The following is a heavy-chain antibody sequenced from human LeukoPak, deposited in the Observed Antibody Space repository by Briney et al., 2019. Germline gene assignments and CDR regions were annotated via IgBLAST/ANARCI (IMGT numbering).Heavy chain of an antibody. J-gene: IGHJ4*02. Sequence: GASVKVSCKASGGTFSSYAISWVRQAPGQGLEWMGGIIPIFGTANYAQKFQGRVTITTDESTCTAYMELSSLRSEDTAVYYCARAGEYYYDSSGYYFDYWGQGTLVTVSS. CDR1: GGTFSSYA. V-gene: IGHV1-69*05. CDR3: ARAGEYYYDSSGYYFDY. CDR2: IIPIFGTA. D-gene: IGHD3-22*01.